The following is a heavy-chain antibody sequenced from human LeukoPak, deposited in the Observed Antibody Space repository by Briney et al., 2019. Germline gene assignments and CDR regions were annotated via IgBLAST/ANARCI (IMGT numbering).Heavy chain of an antibody. J-gene: IGHJ5*02. Sequence: GGSLRLSCAASGSTFSRYAMHWVRQPPGKGLEWVAVILYDGSSKYYADSVKGRFTISRDNSKNTVYLQMNSPRAEDTALYYCAREAIVVERWFDPWGQGTLVTVSS. D-gene: IGHD3-22*01. CDR2: ILYDGSSK. CDR1: GSTFSRYA. CDR3: AREAIVVERWFDP. V-gene: IGHV3-30-3*01.